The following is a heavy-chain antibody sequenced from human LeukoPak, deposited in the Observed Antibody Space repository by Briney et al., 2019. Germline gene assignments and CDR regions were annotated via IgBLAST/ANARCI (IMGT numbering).Heavy chain of an antibody. J-gene: IGHJ5*02. Sequence: SVKVSCRASGGTFSSYAISWVRQAPGQGLEWMGRIIPILGIANYAQKFQGRVTITADKSTSTAYMELSSLRSEDTAVYYCARGNVYYDSSGYGNWFDPWGQGTLVTVSS. CDR3: ARGNVYYDSSGYGNWFDP. D-gene: IGHD3-22*01. CDR1: GGTFSSYA. CDR2: IIPILGIA. V-gene: IGHV1-69*04.